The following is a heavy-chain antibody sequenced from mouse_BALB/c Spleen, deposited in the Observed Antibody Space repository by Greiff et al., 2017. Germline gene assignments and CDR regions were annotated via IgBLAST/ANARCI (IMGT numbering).Heavy chain of an antibody. CDR1: GYTFTDYW. CDR3: ARSRDYAMDD. Sequence: QVQLQQPGAELVMPGASVKMSCKASGYTFTDYWMHWVKQRPGQGLEWIGAIDTSDSYTSYNQKFKGKATLTVDESSSTAYMQLSSLTSEDSAVYYCARSRDYAMDDWGQGTSVTVSS. J-gene: IGHJ4*01. CDR2: IDTSDSYT. V-gene: IGHV1-69*01.